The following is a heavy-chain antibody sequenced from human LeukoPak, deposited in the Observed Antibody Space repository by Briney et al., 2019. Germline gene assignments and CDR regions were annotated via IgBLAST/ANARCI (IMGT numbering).Heavy chain of an antibody. D-gene: IGHD1-26*01. CDR3: AKDPYSGSYGDAFDI. V-gene: IGHV3-30*02. CDR1: GFTFSSYG. Sequence: GGSLRLSCAASGFTFSSYGMHWVRQAPGKGLEWVAFIRYDGSNKYYADSVKGRFTISRDNSKNTLYLQMNSLRAEDTAVYYCAKDPYSGSYGDAFDIWGQGTMVTVSS. J-gene: IGHJ3*02. CDR2: IRYDGSNK.